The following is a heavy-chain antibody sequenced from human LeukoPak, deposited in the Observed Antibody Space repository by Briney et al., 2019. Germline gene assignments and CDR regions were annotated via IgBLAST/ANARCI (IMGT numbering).Heavy chain of an antibody. CDR1: GYSFTSYW. V-gene: IGHV5-51*01. Sequence: GESLKISCKGSGYSFTSYWIGWVRQMPGKGLEWMGIIYPADSDTTYSPSFQGQVSISADKSISTAYLQRSSLKASDTAMYYCARRSSSHMDIWGQGTTVTVSS. CDR3: ARRSSSHMDI. CDR2: IYPADSDT. J-gene: IGHJ6*02. D-gene: IGHD6-13*01.